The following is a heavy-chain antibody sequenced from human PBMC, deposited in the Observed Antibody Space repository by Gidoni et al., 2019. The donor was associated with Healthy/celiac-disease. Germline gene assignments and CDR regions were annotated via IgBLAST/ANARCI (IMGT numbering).Heavy chain of an antibody. CDR1: GGFFRGYY. D-gene: IGHD2-2*01. CDR3: ARLGWGYCSSTSCPIDY. Sequence: VQLQQWGAGLLKPSETLSLPRAVYGGFFRGYYWSWIRHPPGKGLEWIGEINHSGSTNYNPSLKSRVTISVDTSKNQFSLKLSSVTAADTAVYYCARLGWGYCSSTSCPIDYWGQGTLVTVSS. V-gene: IGHV4-34*01. CDR2: INHSGST. J-gene: IGHJ4*02.